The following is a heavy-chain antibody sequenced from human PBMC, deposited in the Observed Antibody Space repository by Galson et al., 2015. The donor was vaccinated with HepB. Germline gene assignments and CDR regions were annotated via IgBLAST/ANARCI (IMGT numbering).Heavy chain of an antibody. CDR3: AREIDILTGYWADYYGMDV. Sequence: SLRLSCAASGFTFSSYWMSWVRQAPGKGLEWVANIKQDGSEKYYVDSVKGRFTISRDNAKNSLYLQMNSLRAEDTAVYYCAREIDILTGYWADYYGMDVWGQGTTVTVSS. D-gene: IGHD3-9*01. V-gene: IGHV3-7*01. CDR2: IKQDGSEK. CDR1: GFTFSSYW. J-gene: IGHJ6*02.